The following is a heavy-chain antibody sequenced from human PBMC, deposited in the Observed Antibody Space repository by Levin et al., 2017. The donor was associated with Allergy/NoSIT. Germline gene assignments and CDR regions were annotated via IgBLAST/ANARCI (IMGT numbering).Heavy chain of an antibody. CDR1: GGSISSTSYH. CDR3: ARHRYCTSTRCSSYYYYMDV. CDR2: IYYVGDT. V-gene: IGHV4-39*01. Sequence: SETLSLTCTVSGGSISSTSYHWGWLRQPPGKGLEWIATIYYVGDTYYNPSLKSRVTISVDTPKNQFSLKLTSVTAADTAVYYCARHRYCTSTRCSSYYYYMDVWGKGTTVTVSS. D-gene: IGHD2-2*01. J-gene: IGHJ6*03.